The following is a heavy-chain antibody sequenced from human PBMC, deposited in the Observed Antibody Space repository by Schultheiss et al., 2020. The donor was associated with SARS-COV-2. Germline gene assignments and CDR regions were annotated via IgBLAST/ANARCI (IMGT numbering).Heavy chain of an antibody. CDR3: ARDLVVAAIAYYGMDV. D-gene: IGHD2-15*01. Sequence: GGSLRLSCAASGFTFSSYSMNWVRQAPGKGLEWVSVMYSGGNRYYADSVKGRFTISRDNAKNSLYLQMNSLRAEDTAVYYCARDLVVAAIAYYGMDVWGQGTTVTVSS. J-gene: IGHJ6*02. V-gene: IGHV3-21*01. CDR2: MYSGGNR. CDR1: GFTFSSYS.